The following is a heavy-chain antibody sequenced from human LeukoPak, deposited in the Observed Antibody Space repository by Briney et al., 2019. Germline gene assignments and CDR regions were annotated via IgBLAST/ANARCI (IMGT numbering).Heavy chain of an antibody. V-gene: IGHV3-11*04. Sequence: TPGGSLRLSCAASGFSFKDYYFSWIRQAPGKGLEWVSFINVNGGGMYYADFVKGRFTISRDNAKSSLYLEMNSLRAEDTAVYYCARDYRGYYDYWGQGTLVTVSS. CDR1: GFSFKDYY. J-gene: IGHJ4*02. D-gene: IGHD3-22*01. CDR3: ARDYRGYYDY. CDR2: INVNGGGM.